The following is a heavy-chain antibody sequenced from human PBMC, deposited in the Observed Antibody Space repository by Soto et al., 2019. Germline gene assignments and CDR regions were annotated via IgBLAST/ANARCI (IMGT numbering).Heavy chain of an antibody. CDR1: GGTFSSYA. CDR2: IIPIFGTA. V-gene: IGHV1-69*13. Sequence: GASVKVSCKASGGTFSSYAISWVRQAPGQGLEWMGGIIPIFGTANYAQKFQGRVTITADESTSTAYMELSSLRSEDTAVYYCARSGQALRFLEWFWFDPWGQGTLVTVSS. D-gene: IGHD3-3*01. J-gene: IGHJ5*02. CDR3: ARSGQALRFLEWFWFDP.